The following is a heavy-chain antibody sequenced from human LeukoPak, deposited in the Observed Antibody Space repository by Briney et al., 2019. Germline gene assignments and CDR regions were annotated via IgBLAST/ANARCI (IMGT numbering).Heavy chain of an antibody. CDR2: INIDGATT. D-gene: IGHD1-26*01. CDR1: GFTFSGYW. J-gene: IGHJ5*02. Sequence: GGSLRLSCAASGFTFSGYWMHWVRQAPGKGLEWVSRINIDGATTNYADSVKGRFAISRDNAKNTLHLQMNSLRADDTAVYYCVRGAVGTGVWFDPWGQGTLVTVSS. V-gene: IGHV3-74*01. CDR3: VRGAVGTGVWFDP.